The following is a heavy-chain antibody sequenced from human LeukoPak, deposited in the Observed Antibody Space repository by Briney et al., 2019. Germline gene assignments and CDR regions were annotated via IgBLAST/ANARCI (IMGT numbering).Heavy chain of an antibody. CDR2: IKQDGSEK. CDR1: GFTFSSYW. V-gene: IGHV3-7*01. D-gene: IGHD3-10*01. Sequence: GGSLRLSCAASGFTFSSYWMSWVRQAPGKGLEWVASIKQDGSEKYYVDSLKGRFTISRDNANNSLYLQMNSLRAEDTAVYYCARVSALLWFGEPYYFDYWGQGTLVTVSS. CDR3: ARVSALLWFGEPYYFDY. J-gene: IGHJ4*02.